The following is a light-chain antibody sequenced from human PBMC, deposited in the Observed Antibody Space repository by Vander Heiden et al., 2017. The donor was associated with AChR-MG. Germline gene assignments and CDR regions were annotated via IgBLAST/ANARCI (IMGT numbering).Light chain of an antibody. CDR2: GAS. Sequence: EIVLTQSPGTLPLSPGERATLSCRASQNLISNYLAWYQQKPGQAPRLLIYGASNRATGIPDRFSGGGSGTDFTLTIRRLEPEDFAVYYCQQYGSSPFIFGPGTKVDIK. J-gene: IGKJ3*01. CDR1: QNLISNY. CDR3: QQYGSSPFI. V-gene: IGKV3-20*01.